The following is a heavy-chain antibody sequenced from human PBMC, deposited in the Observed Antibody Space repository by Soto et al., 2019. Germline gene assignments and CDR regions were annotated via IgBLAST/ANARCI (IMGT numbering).Heavy chain of an antibody. V-gene: IGHV1-18*01. D-gene: IGHD2-15*01. CDR2: ISAYNGNT. CDR1: GYTFTNFG. Sequence: QVQLVQSGAEVKKPGASVKVSCKTSGYTFTNFGLSWVRQAPGQGLEWMGWISAYNGNTNYAQNFQGRVTMNTDTATRTTYMELRSLRSDDTVVYYCTRSGSPGGYWCQGTRVSVSS. CDR3: TRSGSPGGY. J-gene: IGHJ4*02.